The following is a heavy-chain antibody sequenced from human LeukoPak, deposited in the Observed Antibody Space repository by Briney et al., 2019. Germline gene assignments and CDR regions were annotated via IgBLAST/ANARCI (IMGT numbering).Heavy chain of an antibody. J-gene: IGHJ6*03. CDR3: ARGGPWFGVSYYYYMDV. CDR1: GYTFTSYG. D-gene: IGHD3-10*01. CDR2: ISAYNGNT. V-gene: IGHV1-18*01. Sequence: VASVTVSCKASGYTFTSYGIGWVRQAPGQGLEWMGWISAYNGNTNYAQKLQGRVTMTTDTSTSTAYMELRSLRSDDTAVYYCARGGPWFGVSYYYYMDVWGKGTTVTISS.